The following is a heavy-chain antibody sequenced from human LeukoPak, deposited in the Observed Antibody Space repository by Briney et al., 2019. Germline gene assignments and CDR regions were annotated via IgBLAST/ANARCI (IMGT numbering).Heavy chain of an antibody. CDR1: GGSISSSNW. CDR2: IYHSGSS. V-gene: IGHV4-4*02. CDR3: ARLPKKYYYGSGRNLGPAYYFDY. J-gene: IGHJ4*02. Sequence: PSETLSLTCAVSGGSISSSNWWSWVRQSPGKGLEWIGEIYHSGSSNYNPSLNSRITISVDTSKNQFSLKLSSVTAADTAVYYCARLPKKYYYGSGRNLGPAYYFDYWGQGTLVTVSS. D-gene: IGHD3-10*01.